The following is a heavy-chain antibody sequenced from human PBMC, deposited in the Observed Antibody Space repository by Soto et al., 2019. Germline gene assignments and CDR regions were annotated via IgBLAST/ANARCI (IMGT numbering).Heavy chain of an antibody. CDR3: ATDKGDSYGYGNY. CDR2: IVVGSGNT. CDR1: GFTFSNSA. V-gene: IGHV1-58*01. J-gene: IGHJ4*02. D-gene: IGHD5-18*01. Sequence: SVKVSCKASGFTFSNSAVQGVRQARGQRLEWIGWIVVGSGNTNYAQKFQERVTITRDMSTITAYMELSSLRSEDTAVYYCATDKGDSYGYGNYWGQGTLVTVSS.